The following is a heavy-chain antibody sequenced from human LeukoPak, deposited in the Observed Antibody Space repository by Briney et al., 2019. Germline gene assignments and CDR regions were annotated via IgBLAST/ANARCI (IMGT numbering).Heavy chain of an antibody. CDR2: ISITEGT. J-gene: IGHJ4*02. CDR1: GGSFNTYY. V-gene: IGHV4-4*07. Sequence: SETLSLTCSVSGGSFNTYYWSWLRQSAGKGLEWIGRISITEGTNYNPSLKSRVSMSVDASKNQVSLKLGSVTAADTAVYYCARLRRDINDWYADDCWGQGTLVTVSS. CDR3: ARLRRDINDWYADDC. D-gene: IGHD6-19*01.